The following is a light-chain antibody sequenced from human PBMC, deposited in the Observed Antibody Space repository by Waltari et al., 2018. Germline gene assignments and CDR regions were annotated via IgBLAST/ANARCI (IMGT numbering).Light chain of an antibody. J-gene: IGKJ4*01. V-gene: IGKV3-11*01. CDR1: QTIGSQ. CDR2: DVS. CDR3: QQRDSWPLT. Sequence: EMVLTQSPVILSLSPGERAALSCRASQTIGSQLAWYQQRPGQAPRLLIDDVSNLVTGIPARFSGSGSGTDFTLTISGLAPEDTAVYYCQQRDSWPLTFGGGTKVEI.